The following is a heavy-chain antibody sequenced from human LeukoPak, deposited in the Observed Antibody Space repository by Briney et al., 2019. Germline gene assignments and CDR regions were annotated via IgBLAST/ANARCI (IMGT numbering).Heavy chain of an antibody. CDR2: IYYSGST. Sequence: SETLSLTCTVSGGSISSYYWSWFRQPPGKGLEWIGDIYYSGSTNYDPSLKSRVTISVDTSKNQFSLKLTSVTAADTAVYFCVRANHFDYWGQGTLVTVSS. CDR1: GGSISSYY. V-gene: IGHV4-59*01. J-gene: IGHJ4*02. CDR3: VRANHFDY.